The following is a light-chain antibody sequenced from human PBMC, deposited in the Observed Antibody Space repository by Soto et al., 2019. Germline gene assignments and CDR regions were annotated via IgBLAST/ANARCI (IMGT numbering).Light chain of an antibody. CDR1: QSVSSSY. CDR3: QQYGSSPWT. CDR2: GAS. J-gene: IGKJ1*01. Sequence: EIVLTQSPGTLSLSPGERATLSCRASQSVSSSYLAWYQQKPGQAPRLLIYGASSRATGIPDRFSGSGSGKNFTLTISRLEPEDFAVYYCQQYGSSPWTFGQGTKVELK. V-gene: IGKV3-20*01.